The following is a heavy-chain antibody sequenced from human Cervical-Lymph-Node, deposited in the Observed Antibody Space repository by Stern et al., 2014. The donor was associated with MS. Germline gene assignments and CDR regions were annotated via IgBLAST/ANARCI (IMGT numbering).Heavy chain of an antibody. D-gene: IGHD4-17*01. CDR3: ARDLLDGESGDY. CDR2: MNPNSGNT. J-gene: IGHJ4*02. V-gene: IGHV1-8*01. CDR1: GYTFISYD. Sequence: QVQLVQSGAEVKKPGASVKVSCKASGYTFISYDINWVRQATGQGLEWMGWMNPNSGNTGYAQKFQGRVTMTRNTSISTAYMELSSLRSEDSAIYYCARDLLDGESGDYWGQGTLVTVSS.